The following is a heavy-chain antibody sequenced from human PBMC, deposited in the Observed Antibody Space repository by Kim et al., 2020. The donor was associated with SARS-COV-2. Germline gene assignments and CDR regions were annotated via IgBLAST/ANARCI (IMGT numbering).Heavy chain of an antibody. CDR3: SNLVPSYIAAVSF. CDR2: ISDSGDKT. CDR1: GFSFSGYV. J-gene: IGHJ4*02. Sequence: GGSLRLSCTVSGFSFSGYVMSWVRQAPGKGLEWVSGISDSGDKTYYADSVKGRFTISRDNSKNTLYLQMNSLRAEDTAVYYCSNLVPSYIAAVSFWGQG. V-gene: IGHV3-23*01. D-gene: IGHD6-13*01.